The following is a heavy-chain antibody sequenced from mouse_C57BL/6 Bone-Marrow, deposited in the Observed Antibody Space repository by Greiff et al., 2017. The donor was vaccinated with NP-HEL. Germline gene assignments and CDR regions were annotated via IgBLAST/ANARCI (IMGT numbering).Heavy chain of an antibody. D-gene: IGHD2-1*01. V-gene: IGHV6-3*01. CDR1: GFTFSNYW. CDR3: TGGNLRLYYFDY. Sequence: EVQLQESGGGLVQPGGSMKLSCVASGFTFSNYWMNWVRQSPEKGLEWVAQIRLKSDNYATHYAESVKGRFTISRDDSKSSVYLQMNNLRAEDTGIYYCTGGNLRLYYFDYWGQGTTLTVSS. CDR2: IRLKSDNYAT. J-gene: IGHJ2*01.